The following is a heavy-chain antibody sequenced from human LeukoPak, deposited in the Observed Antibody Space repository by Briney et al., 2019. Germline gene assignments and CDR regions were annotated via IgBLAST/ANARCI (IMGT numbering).Heavy chain of an antibody. Sequence: SETLSLTCAVSGGSISSSNWWCWVRQPPGKGLEWIGEIYHSGSTNYNPSLKSRVTISVDKSKNQFSLKLSSVTAADTAVYYCARIDGYSSGLTYFDYWGQGTLVTVSS. D-gene: IGHD6-19*01. CDR2: IYHSGST. CDR3: ARIDGYSSGLTYFDY. CDR1: GGSISSSNW. J-gene: IGHJ4*02. V-gene: IGHV4-4*02.